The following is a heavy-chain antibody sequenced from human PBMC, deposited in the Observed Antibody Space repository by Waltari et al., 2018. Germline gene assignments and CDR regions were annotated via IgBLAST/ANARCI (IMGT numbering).Heavy chain of an antibody. CDR3: AKDAESTTVTTSDY. CDR1: GFTVSSNY. J-gene: IGHJ4*02. V-gene: IGHV3-23*04. D-gene: IGHD4-4*01. CDR2: ISGSGGST. Sequence: EVQLVETGGGLIQTGGSLRLSCAASGFTVSSNYSSWVRKAPGKGLEWVSAISGSGGSTYYADSVKGRFTISRDNSKNTLYLQMNSLRAEDTAVYYCAKDAESTTVTTSDYWGQGTLVTVSS.